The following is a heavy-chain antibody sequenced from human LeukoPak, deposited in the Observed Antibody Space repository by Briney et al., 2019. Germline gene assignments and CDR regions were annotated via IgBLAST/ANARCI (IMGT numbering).Heavy chain of an antibody. D-gene: IGHD1-26*01. CDR3: ARGAPSGSYYR. J-gene: IGHJ5*02. Sequence: SETLSLTCTVSGGSISSYYWGWIRQPPGKGLEWIGSIYHSGSTYYNPSLKSRVTISVDTSKNQFSLKLSSVTAADTAVYYCARGAPSGSYYRWGQGTLVTVSS. CDR2: IYHSGST. CDR1: GGSISSYY. V-gene: IGHV4-38-2*02.